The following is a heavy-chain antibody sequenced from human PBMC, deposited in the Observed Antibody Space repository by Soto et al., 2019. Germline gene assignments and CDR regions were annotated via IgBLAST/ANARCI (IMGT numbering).Heavy chain of an antibody. V-gene: IGHV4-30-2*01. CDR1: GGSISSGGYS. J-gene: IGHJ3*02. CDR2: IYHSGST. D-gene: IGHD3-3*01. Sequence: PSETLSLTCAVSGGSISSGGYSWSWIRQPPGKGLEWIGYIYHSGSTYYNPSLKSRVTISVDRSKNQFSLKLSSVTAADTAVYYCARALRFLEWSPMNAFDIWGQGTMVNVSS. CDR3: ARALRFLEWSPMNAFDI.